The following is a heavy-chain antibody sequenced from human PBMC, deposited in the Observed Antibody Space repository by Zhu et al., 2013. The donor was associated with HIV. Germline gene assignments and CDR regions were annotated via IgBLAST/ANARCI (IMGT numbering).Heavy chain of an antibody. D-gene: IGHD3-9*01. J-gene: IGHJ5*02. CDR1: GFTFSSYW. CDR2: INSDGSST. CDR3: ARDDGYYDILTGLDP. V-gene: IGHV3-74*01. Sequence: EVQLVESGGGLVQPGGSLRLSCAASGFTFSSYWMHWVRQAPGKGLVWVSRINSDGSSTSYADSVKGRFTISRDNAKNTLYLQMNSLRAGDTAVYYCARDDGYYDILTGLDPWGQGTLVTVSS.